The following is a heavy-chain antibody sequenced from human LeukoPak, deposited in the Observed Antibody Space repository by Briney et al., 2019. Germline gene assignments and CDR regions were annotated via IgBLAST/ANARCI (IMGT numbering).Heavy chain of an antibody. CDR2: ITWDGMST. CDR1: GFTFNDYT. CDR3: AKPRADDEKALDI. J-gene: IGHJ3*02. V-gene: IGHV3-43*01. Sequence: GGSLRLSCAASGFTFNDYTMHWVRQAPGKGLEWVSFITWDGMSTYYADSVKGRFTLSRDNSKTSLYLQMNSLRTEDTALYYCAKPRADDEKALDIWGQGTMVTVSS. D-gene: IGHD3-3*01.